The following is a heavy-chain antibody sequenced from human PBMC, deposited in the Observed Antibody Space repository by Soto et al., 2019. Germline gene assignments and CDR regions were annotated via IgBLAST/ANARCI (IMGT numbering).Heavy chain of an antibody. Sequence: XGPTLVNPTQTLPLTCTFSWFSLITNAVGVGWIRQPPGKALEWLALIYWNDDKRYSPSLKSRLTITKATSKNQVVLTMTNVDPVDTATYYCAREYSSSWYGQWGQGTLVTVSS. V-gene: IGHV2-5*01. D-gene: IGHD6-13*01. CDR2: IYWNDDK. CDR3: AREYSSSWYGQ. CDR1: WFSLITNAVG. J-gene: IGHJ1*01.